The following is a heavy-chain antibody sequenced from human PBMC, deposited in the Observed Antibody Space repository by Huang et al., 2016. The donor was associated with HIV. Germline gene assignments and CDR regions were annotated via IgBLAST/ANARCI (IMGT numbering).Heavy chain of an antibody. V-gene: IGHV1-2*02. CDR3: ARDWSFGSSTSPAD. J-gene: IGHJ4*02. Sequence: QVQLVQSGAEVENPGASVRVSCKAAGYTFTDSNIHWVRQAPGQGLEWMGWINPKRGGKIYAQRFQGRITKTRDTTISTVHMDLRRIQSDDTAVYFCARDWSFGSSTSPADWGQGTLVTVSS. CDR2: INPKRGGK. CDR1: GYTFTDSN. D-gene: IGHD6-6*01.